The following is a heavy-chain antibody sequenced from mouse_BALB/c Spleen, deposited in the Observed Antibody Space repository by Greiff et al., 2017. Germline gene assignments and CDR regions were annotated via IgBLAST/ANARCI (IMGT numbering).Heavy chain of an antibody. CDR1: GYTFTDYN. CDR3: ARGTNWGVFAY. Sequence: VQLQQSGPELVKPGASVKIPCKASGYTFTDYNMDWVKQSHGKSLEWIGDINPNNGGTIYNQKFKGKATLTVDKSSSTAYMELRSLTSEDTAVYYCARGTNWGVFAYWGQGTLVTVSA. D-gene: IGHD4-1*01. V-gene: IGHV1-18*01. CDR2: INPNNGGT. J-gene: IGHJ3*01.